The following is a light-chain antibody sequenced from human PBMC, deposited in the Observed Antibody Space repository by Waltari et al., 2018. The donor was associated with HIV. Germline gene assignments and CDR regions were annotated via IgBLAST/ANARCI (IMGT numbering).Light chain of an antibody. J-gene: IGLJ2*01. V-gene: IGLV1-40*01. CDR3: QSYDSTLSAVI. CDR2: GFN. Sequence: QSVLTQPPSVSGAPGQRVTISCTGSTSNVGAGHDVHWYQHLLGTAPKLLINGFNSRTSGFPDRFSGSKSGTSASLAITGLQAEDEADYYCQSYDSTLSAVIFGGGTKLTVL. CDR1: TSNVGAGHD.